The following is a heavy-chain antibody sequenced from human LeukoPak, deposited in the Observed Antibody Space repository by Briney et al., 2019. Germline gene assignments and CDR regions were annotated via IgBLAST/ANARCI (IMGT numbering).Heavy chain of an antibody. J-gene: IGHJ6*03. Sequence: GASVKVSCKASGYTFTSYGISWVRQAPGQGLEWMGWISAYNGNTNYAQKLQGRVTMTTDTSTSTAYMEPRSLRSDDTAVYYCAREMTTRDYYYYMDVWGKGTTVTVSS. CDR3: AREMTTRDYYYYMDV. CDR1: GYTFTSYG. V-gene: IGHV1-18*01. CDR2: ISAYNGNT. D-gene: IGHD5-24*01.